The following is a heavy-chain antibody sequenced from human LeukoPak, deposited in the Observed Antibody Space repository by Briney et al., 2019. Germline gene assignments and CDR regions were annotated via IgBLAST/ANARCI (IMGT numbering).Heavy chain of an antibody. Sequence: PSETLSLTCTVSGGSISSYYWSWIRQPPGKGLEWIGYIYYSGSTNYNPSLKSRVTISVDTSKNQFSLKLSSVTAADTAVYYCARESDILTGLGFDPWGQGTLVTVSS. CDR2: IYYSGST. J-gene: IGHJ5*02. CDR3: ARESDILTGLGFDP. V-gene: IGHV4-59*01. CDR1: GGSISSYY. D-gene: IGHD3-9*01.